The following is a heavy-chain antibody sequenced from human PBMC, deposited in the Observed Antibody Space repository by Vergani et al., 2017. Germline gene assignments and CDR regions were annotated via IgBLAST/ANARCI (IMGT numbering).Heavy chain of an antibody. CDR2: IYYSGST. V-gene: IGHV4-39*01. CDR3: ARRDTAMVDYYYGMDV. CDR1: GGSISSSSYY. J-gene: IGHJ6*02. D-gene: IGHD5-18*01. Sequence: QLQLQESGPGLVKPSETLSLTCTVSGGSISSSSYYWGWIRQPPGKGLEWIGSIYYSGSTYYNPSLKSRVTISVDTSKNQFSLKLSSVTAADTAVYYCARRDTAMVDYYYGMDVWGQGTTVTVSS.